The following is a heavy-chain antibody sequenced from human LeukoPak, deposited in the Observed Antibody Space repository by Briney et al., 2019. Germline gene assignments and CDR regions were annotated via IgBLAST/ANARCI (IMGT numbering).Heavy chain of an antibody. Sequence: NPGGSLRLSCAASGFTFSDYYMSWIRQAPGKGLEWVSYISSSGSTIYYADSVKGRFTISRDNAKNSLYLQMNSLRAEDTAVYCCARDRDCGGDCFDLWGRGTLVTVSS. V-gene: IGHV3-11*01. D-gene: IGHD2-21*01. CDR3: ARDRDCGGDCFDL. J-gene: IGHJ2*01. CDR2: ISSSGSTI. CDR1: GFTFSDYY.